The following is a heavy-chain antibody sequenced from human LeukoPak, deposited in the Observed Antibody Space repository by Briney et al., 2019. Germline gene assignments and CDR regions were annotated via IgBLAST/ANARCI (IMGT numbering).Heavy chain of an antibody. CDR1: GFTFSSYS. D-gene: IGHD1-26*01. CDR2: IYYSGST. Sequence: PGGSLRLSCAASGFTFSSYSMNWVRQAPGKGLEWIGSIYYSGSTYYNPSLKSRVTISVDTSKNQFSLKLSSVTAADTAVYYCARDTESSGSYSYWGQGTLVTVSS. V-gene: IGHV4-39*07. CDR3: ARDTESSGSYSY. J-gene: IGHJ4*02.